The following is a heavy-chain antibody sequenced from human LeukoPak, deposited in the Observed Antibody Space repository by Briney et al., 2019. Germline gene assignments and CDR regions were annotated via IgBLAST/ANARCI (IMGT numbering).Heavy chain of an antibody. J-gene: IGHJ4*02. CDR1: GGTFSSYA. D-gene: IGHD3-22*01. CDR3: ASHFTMINNGIDY. Sequence: SVKVSCKASGGTFSSYAISWVRQAPGQGLVWMGGIIPIFGTANYAQKFQGRVTITADESTSTAYMELSSLRSEDTAVYYCASHFTMINNGIDYWGQGTLVTVSS. CDR2: IIPIFGTA. V-gene: IGHV1-69*13.